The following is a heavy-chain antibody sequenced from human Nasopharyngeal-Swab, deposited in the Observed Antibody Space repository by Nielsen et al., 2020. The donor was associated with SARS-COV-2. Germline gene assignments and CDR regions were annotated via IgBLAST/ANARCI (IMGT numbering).Heavy chain of an antibody. Sequence: GESLKISCAASGFTFRSYGMHWVRQAPGKGLEWVAFIRYDGSNKYYADFVKGRFTISRDNPKNTLYLQMNSLRAEDTAVYYCAKDRVIYGSGYYYMGVWGKGTTVTVSS. CDR1: GFTFRSYG. CDR3: AKDRVIYGSGYYYMGV. D-gene: IGHD3-10*01. J-gene: IGHJ6*03. V-gene: IGHV3-30*02. CDR2: IRYDGSNK.